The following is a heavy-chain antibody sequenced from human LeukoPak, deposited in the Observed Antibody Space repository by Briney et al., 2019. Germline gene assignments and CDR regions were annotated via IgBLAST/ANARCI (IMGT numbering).Heavy chain of an antibody. CDR2: IRQDGNEK. CDR3: ARDVLVAGATGTFDI. CDR1: GFTFSNYW. V-gene: IGHV3-7*03. J-gene: IGHJ3*02. Sequence: GGSLRLSCAAYGFTFSNYWMSWVRQAPGKGLEWVANIRQDGNEKYYVDSVKGRFTISRDNAKNSLYLQMNSLRAEDTALYYCARDVLVAGATGTFDIWGQGTLVTVSS. D-gene: IGHD1-14*01.